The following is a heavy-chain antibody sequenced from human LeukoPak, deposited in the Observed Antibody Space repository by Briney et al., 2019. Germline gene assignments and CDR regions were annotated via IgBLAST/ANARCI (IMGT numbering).Heavy chain of an antibody. CDR3: ARAGPESLNWCYYIDF. Sequence: PSETLSLTCTVSGDSINKYFWSWLRQSPGKGLEWIGYISHSGNTNYNPSLKSRVTISLDKSNNQFSLRLSSVTAADTAVYYCARAGPESLNWCYYIDFWGQGILVTVSS. CDR1: GDSINKYF. V-gene: IGHV4-59*01. CDR2: ISHSGNT. J-gene: IGHJ4*02. D-gene: IGHD1-1*01.